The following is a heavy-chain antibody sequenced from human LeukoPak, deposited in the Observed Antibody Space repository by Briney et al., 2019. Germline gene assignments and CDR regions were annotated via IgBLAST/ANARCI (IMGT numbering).Heavy chain of an antibody. V-gene: IGHV4-59*01. Sequence: SETLSLTCTVSGGSISSYYWSWIRQPPGKGLEWIGHIYYTGSTNYNPSLKSRVTISVDTSKNQFSLKLSSVTAADTAVYYCARARSGNGYVMDVWGQGTTVTVSS. CDR2: IYYTGST. CDR1: GGSISSYY. D-gene: IGHD2-8*01. J-gene: IGHJ6*02. CDR3: ARARSGNGYVMDV.